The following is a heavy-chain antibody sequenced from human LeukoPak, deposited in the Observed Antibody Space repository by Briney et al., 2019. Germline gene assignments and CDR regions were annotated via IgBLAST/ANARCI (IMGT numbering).Heavy chain of an antibody. V-gene: IGHV4-34*01. J-gene: IGHJ4*02. CDR1: GGSFSGYY. D-gene: IGHD3-22*01. Sequence: SETLSLTCAVYGGSFSGYYWSWIRQPPGKGLEWIGEINHSGSTNYNPSLKSRVTISVDTSKNQFSLKLSSVTAADTAVYYCARGAGRYDSGEISGVHFDYWGQGTLVTVSS. CDR2: INHSGST. CDR3: ARGAGRYDSGEISGVHFDY.